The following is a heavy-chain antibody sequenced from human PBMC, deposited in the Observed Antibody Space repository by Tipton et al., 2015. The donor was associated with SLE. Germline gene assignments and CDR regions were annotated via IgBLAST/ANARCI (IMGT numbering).Heavy chain of an antibody. CDR2: INPNSGGT. Sequence: QSGAEVKKPGASVKVSCKASGYTFTDYYIHWVRQAPGQGLEWMGRINPNSGGTDNAQKFQGRVTMARDTSISTAYMELSRLRSDDTAVYYCARVVGEKCWGYCDLWGRGTLVSSSS. J-gene: IGHJ2*01. D-gene: IGHD1-26*01. CDR3: ARVVGEKCWGYCDL. V-gene: IGHV1-2*06. CDR1: GYTFTDYY.